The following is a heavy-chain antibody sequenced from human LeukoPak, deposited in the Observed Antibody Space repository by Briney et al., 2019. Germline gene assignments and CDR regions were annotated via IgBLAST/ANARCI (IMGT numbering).Heavy chain of an antibody. V-gene: IGHV3-66*02. CDR2: LYSGGSK. Sequence: RSAGTLRLTCSASGFTVYSIYLGWLGQAPGKGRVGVLDLYSGGSKYYEDSVKGRVTISRDNSKNKLFLQMNSLRAEDTAVYYCARAVANSGYPLYYMDGWGKGTTVTVSS. J-gene: IGHJ6*03. CDR1: GFTVYSIY. CDR3: ARAVANSGYPLYYMDG. D-gene: IGHD3-10*01.